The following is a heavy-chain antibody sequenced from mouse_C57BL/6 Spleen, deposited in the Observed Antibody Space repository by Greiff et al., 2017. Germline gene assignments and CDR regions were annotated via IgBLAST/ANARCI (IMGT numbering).Heavy chain of an antibody. CDR1: GYTFTSYV. J-gene: IGHJ2*01. V-gene: IGHV1-14*01. CDR2: IYPYNDGT. CDR3: ARFCDGGNYFDY. Sequence: VQLKESGPELVKPGASVKMSCKASGYTFTSYVMHWVKQKPGQGLEWIGYIYPYNDGTKYNEKFKGKATLTSDKSSSTAYMELSSLTSEDSAVYYCARFCDGGNYFDYWGQGTTLTVSS. D-gene: IGHD2-3*01.